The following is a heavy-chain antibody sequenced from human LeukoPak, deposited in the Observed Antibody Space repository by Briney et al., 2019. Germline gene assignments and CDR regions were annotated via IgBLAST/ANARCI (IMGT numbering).Heavy chain of an antibody. D-gene: IGHD3-22*01. V-gene: IGHV1-2*02. CDR3: ARSDFDSSGYGAEYFQH. J-gene: IGHJ1*01. CDR2: INPNSGGT. CDR1: GYTFTGYY. Sequence: ASVKVSCKASGYTFTGYYMHWVRQAPGQGLEWMGWINPNSGGTNYAQKFQGRGTMTRDTSISTAYMELSRLRSDDTAVYYCARSDFDSSGYGAEYFQHWGQGTLVTVSS.